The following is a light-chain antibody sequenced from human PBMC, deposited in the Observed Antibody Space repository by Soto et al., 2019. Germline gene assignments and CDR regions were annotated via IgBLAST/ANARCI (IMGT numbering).Light chain of an antibody. V-gene: IGLV4-60*02. Sequence: QAVVTQSSSASASLGSSVKLTCTLSSGHSSYIIAWHQQQPGKAPRYLMKLEGSGSYNKGSGVPDRFSGSSSGADRYLTIPHPQLEDEADYYCETWDSNTHTVFGGGTKLTVL. CDR2: LEGSGSY. CDR3: ETWDSNTHTV. CDR1: SGHSSYI. J-gene: IGLJ3*02.